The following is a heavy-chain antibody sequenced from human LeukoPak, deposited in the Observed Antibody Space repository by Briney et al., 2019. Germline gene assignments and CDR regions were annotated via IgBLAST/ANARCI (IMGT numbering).Heavy chain of an antibody. CDR3: TSTLGY. V-gene: IGHV3-15*01. J-gene: IGHJ4*02. Sequence: GGSLRLSCAVSGVTFSYTMHWVRQAPGKGLEWVGRIKRKTDGGAIDYAEPVKGRFTISRDDSKNTLYLQMNSLKTEDTGVYYCTSTLGYWGQGTPVTVSS. CDR2: IKRKTDGGAI. CDR1: GVTFSYT.